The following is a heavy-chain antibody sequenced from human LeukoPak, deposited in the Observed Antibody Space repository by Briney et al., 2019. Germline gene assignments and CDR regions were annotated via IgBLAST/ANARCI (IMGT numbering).Heavy chain of an antibody. CDR3: ARGPYSYDSSGAFDI. D-gene: IGHD3-22*01. V-gene: IGHV4-61*02. J-gene: IGHJ3*02. Sequence: SETLSLTCTVSGDSISSGDYYWSWIRQPAGKGLEWIGRISSSGSTNYNPSLKSRVTISVYTSKNQFSLKLSSVTAADTAVHFCARGPYSYDSSGAFDIWGQGTMVTVSS. CDR1: GDSISSGDYY. CDR2: ISSSGST.